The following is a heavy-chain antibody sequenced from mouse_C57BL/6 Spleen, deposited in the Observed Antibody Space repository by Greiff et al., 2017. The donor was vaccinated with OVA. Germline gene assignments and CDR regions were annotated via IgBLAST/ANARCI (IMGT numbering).Heavy chain of an antibody. D-gene: IGHD2-3*01. CDR3: ARGRLLPLDY. Sequence: QVHVKQPGAELVMPGASVKLSCKASGYTFTSYWMHWVKQRPGQGLEWIGEIDPSDSYTNYNQKFKGKSTLTVDKSSSTAYMQLSSLTSEDSAVYYCARGRLLPLDYWGQGTTLTVSS. CDR1: GYTFTSYW. V-gene: IGHV1-69*01. J-gene: IGHJ2*01. CDR2: IDPSDSYT.